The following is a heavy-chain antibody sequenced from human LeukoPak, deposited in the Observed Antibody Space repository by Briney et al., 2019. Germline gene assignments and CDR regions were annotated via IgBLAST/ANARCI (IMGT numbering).Heavy chain of an antibody. D-gene: IGHD1-26*01. CDR1: GFTFSSYG. V-gene: IGHV3-33*01. Sequence: GRSLRLSCAASGFTFSSYGMHWVRQAPGKGLEWVAVIWYDGNNKYYADFVKGRFTISRDNSKNTLYLQLNSLRAEDTAVYNCARDRGSRWDGMDVWGQGTTVSVS. J-gene: IGHJ6*02. CDR3: ARDRGSRWDGMDV. CDR2: IWYDGNNK.